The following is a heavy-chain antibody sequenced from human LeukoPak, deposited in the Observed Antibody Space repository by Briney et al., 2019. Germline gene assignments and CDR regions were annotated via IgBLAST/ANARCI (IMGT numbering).Heavy chain of an antibody. V-gene: IGHV3-23*01. CDR2: ISGSDGST. J-gene: IGHJ5*02. CDR1: GFTFSSYA. Sequence: GGSLRLSCAASGFTFSSYAMSWVRQAPGKGLEWVSSISGSDGSTYYADSVKGRFTISRDNSKNTVYLQMSSLRAEDTAVYYCAKEVKAATNWFDPWGQGTLVTVSS. CDR3: AKEVKAATNWFDP. D-gene: IGHD6-25*01.